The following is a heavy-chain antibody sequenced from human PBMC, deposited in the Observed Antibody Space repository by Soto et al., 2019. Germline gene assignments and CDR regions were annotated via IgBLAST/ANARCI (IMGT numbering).Heavy chain of an antibody. Sequence: PSETLSLTCTVSGGSVSSGSYYWSWIRQPPGKGLEWIGYIYYSGSTNYNPSLKSRVTISVDTSKNQYSLKLSFVTAADTAFFYCARGYSGYDYRVDYWGQVTLVTVSS. CDR1: GGSVSSGSYY. D-gene: IGHD5-12*01. CDR3: ARGYSGYDYRVDY. V-gene: IGHV4-61*01. J-gene: IGHJ4*02. CDR2: IYYSGST.